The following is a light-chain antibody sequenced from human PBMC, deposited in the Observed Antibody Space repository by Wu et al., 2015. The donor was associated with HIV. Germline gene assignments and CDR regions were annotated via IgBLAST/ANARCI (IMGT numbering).Light chain of an antibody. CDR2: HSS. Sequence: EIVLTQSPDTLYLSPGERATLSCRAGQTVTSNYLAWYQHKPGQAPRLLIYHSSTRATGISDRFSGSGSGTDFTLTVDRLEPEDFAVYYCQQYGSSLFTFGPGTKVDIK. CDR1: QTVTSNY. CDR3: QQYGSSLFT. V-gene: IGKV3-20*01. J-gene: IGKJ3*01.